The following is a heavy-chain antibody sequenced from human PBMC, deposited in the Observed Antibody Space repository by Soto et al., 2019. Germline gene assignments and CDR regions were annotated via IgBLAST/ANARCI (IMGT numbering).Heavy chain of an antibody. Sequence: QIQLLQSEAEVKKPGASVKVSCKTSGYTFASYGISWVRQAPGQGREWMGWVSTYNGDTNYGQKFQGRVTMTTDTTTTTAYMELTSLRSDDTAIYYCARAGGGYCTSGVCYGDNWFDPWGQGTLVTVSS. CDR1: GYTFASYG. V-gene: IGHV1-18*01. CDR2: VSTYNGDT. D-gene: IGHD2-8*01. CDR3: ARAGGGYCTSGVCYGDNWFDP. J-gene: IGHJ5*02.